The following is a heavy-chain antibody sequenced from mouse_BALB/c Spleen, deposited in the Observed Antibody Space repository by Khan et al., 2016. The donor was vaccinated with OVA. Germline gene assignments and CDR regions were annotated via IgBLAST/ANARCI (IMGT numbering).Heavy chain of an antibody. J-gene: IGHJ3*01. CDR1: GFTFSTYA. Sequence: EVELVESGGGLVKPGGSLKLSCAASGFTFSTYAMSWVSQTPEKRLEWVATINSDGDYTYYLDSVKGRFTISRDNSKNTLYLQMTSLRSEDTAMYYWARSPYGNFAYWGQGTLVTVAA. CDR2: INSDGDYT. V-gene: IGHV5-9-3*01. CDR3: ARSPYGNFAY. D-gene: IGHD2-1*01.